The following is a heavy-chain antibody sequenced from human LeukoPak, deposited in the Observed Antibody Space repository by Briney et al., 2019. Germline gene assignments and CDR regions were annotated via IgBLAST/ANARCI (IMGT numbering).Heavy chain of an antibody. CDR1: GFTFSSYA. V-gene: IGHV3-23*01. CDR3: AKEEGSKHLVWFFDY. D-gene: IGHD1-26*01. Sequence: GGSLRLSCAASGFTFSSYAMSWVRQAPGKGLEWVSAISGSGGSTYYADSVKGRFTISRDNSRNMVYLQMNSLRAEDTAIYYCAKEEGSKHLVWFFDYFGQGTLVTVSP. CDR2: ISGSGGST. J-gene: IGHJ4*02.